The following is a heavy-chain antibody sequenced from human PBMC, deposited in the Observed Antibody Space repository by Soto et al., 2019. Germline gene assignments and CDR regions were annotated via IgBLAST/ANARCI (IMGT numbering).Heavy chain of an antibody. CDR3: ARVDYINRERAFDS. V-gene: IGHV2-26*01. CDR1: GFSLSIAEMG. D-gene: IGHD4-4*01. Sequence: QVTLKESGPVLVKPTETLTLTCTVSGFSLSIAEMGVSWIRQPPGKALEWLAHIFSIDEKSYSTSLKTRLTISKDTSKSQVVLTMTNMDPVDTATYYCARVDYINRERAFDSWGQGTLVTVSS. J-gene: IGHJ4*02. CDR2: IFSIDEK.